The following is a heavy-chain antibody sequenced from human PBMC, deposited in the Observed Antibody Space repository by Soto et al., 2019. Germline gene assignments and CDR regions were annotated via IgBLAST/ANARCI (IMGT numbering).Heavy chain of an antibody. Sequence: QVQLVESGGGVVQPGRSLRLSCAASGFTFSSYGMHWVRQAPGKGLEWVAVISYDGGNRYYADSVKGRFTISRDNSKKTLYLEMNSLRAEDTAVYYCAKDYDFWSGYPNLRNRFDPWGQGTLVTVSS. CDR1: GFTFSSYG. D-gene: IGHD3-3*01. CDR3: AKDYDFWSGYPNLRNRFDP. CDR2: ISYDGGNR. V-gene: IGHV3-30*18. J-gene: IGHJ5*02.